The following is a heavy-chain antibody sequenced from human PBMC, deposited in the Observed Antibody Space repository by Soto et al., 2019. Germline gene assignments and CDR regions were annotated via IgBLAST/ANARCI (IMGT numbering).Heavy chain of an antibody. V-gene: IGHV1-24*01. CDR3: ASKVDTAMVPKKYYYYYMDV. D-gene: IGHD5-18*01. J-gene: IGHJ6*03. Sequence: ASVKVSCKVSGYTLTELSMHWVRQAHGKGLEWMGRFIPIVGIANYAQKFQGRVTMTADKSTNTAYMELSSLRSEDTAVYYCASKVDTAMVPKKYYYYYMDVWGKGTTVTVSS. CDR2: FIPIVGIA. CDR1: GYTLTELS.